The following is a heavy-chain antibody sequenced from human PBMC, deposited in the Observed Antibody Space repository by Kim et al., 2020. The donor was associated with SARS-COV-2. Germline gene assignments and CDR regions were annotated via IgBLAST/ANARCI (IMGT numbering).Heavy chain of an antibody. D-gene: IGHD1-20*01. Sequence: SLRGRFTISRDNAKDSLYLQMNSLRDDDTAVYYCARDKGRLGITHYSSAMDVWGQGTTVTVSS. V-gene: IGHV3-48*02. J-gene: IGHJ6*02. CDR3: ARDKGRLGITHYSSAMDV.